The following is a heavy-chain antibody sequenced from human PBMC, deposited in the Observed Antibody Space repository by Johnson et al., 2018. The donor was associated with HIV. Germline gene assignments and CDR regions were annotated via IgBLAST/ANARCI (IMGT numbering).Heavy chain of an antibody. J-gene: IGHJ3*02. CDR3: ARARDYNFWSPATDI. Sequence: VLLVESGGGVVQPGRSLRLSCAASGFTFSSYWMSWVRQAPGKGLEWVANIKQDGSEKYYVDSVKCRFTISRDNAKNSLYLQMNSLRAEDTAVYYCARARDYNFWSPATDIWGQGTMVTVSS. V-gene: IGHV3-7*01. CDR1: GFTFSSYW. CDR2: IKQDGSEK. D-gene: IGHD3-3*01.